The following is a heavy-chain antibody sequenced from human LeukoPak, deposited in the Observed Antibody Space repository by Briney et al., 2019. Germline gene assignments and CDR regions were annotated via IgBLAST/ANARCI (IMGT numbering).Heavy chain of an antibody. D-gene: IGHD2-2*01. Sequence: GGSLRLSCAASGFTVSNYAMSWVRQAPGKGLEWVSTIRGSGGNTYYVDSVKGRFTISRDTSKNTLYLQMNSLRAEDTALYYCARYCSGTCYSGFEYWGQGTLVTVSS. CDR2: IRGSGGNT. J-gene: IGHJ4*02. CDR3: ARYCSGTCYSGFEY. V-gene: IGHV3-23*01. CDR1: GFTVSNYA.